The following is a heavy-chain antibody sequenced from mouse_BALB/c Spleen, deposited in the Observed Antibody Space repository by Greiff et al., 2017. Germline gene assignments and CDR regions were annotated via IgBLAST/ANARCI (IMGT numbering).Heavy chain of an antibody. V-gene: IGHV14-4*02. Sequence: VQLQQSGAELVRSGASVKLSCTASGFNIKDYYMHWVKQRPEQGLEWIGWIDPENGDTEYAPKFQGKATMTADTSSNTAYLQLSSLTSEDTAVYYWNASPWDEYFFGYWGQGTTLTVSA. CDR3: NASPWDEYFFGY. CDR1: GFNIKDYY. CDR2: IDPENGDT. D-gene: IGHD4-1*01. J-gene: IGHJ2*01.